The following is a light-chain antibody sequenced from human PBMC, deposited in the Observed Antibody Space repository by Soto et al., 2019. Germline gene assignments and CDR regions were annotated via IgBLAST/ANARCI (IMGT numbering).Light chain of an antibody. CDR2: EGN. CDR1: NL. Sequence: QSVLTQPASVSGSPGQSITISCSYNLVSWYQQHPGKAPKLMIYEGNKRPSGVSNRFSGSKSGNTASLTISGLQAEDEADYYCCSYAGQRVVFGGGTKLTVL. CDR3: CSYAGQRVV. V-gene: IGLV2-23*01. J-gene: IGLJ2*01.